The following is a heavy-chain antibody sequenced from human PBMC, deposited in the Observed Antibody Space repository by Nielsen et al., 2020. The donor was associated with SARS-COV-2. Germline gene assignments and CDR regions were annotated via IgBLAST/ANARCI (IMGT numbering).Heavy chain of an antibody. CDR3: ARNTYGGSTDY. Sequence: GESLKISCQGSGYTFTSYWIGWVRQMPGKGLEWMGVIHPRDSDTRYNPSFQGQVTISADKSISTVYLQWSGLKASDSAMYYCARNTYGGSTDYWGQGTLVTVSS. J-gene: IGHJ4*02. V-gene: IGHV5-51*01. D-gene: IGHD4-23*01. CDR1: GYTFTSYW. CDR2: IHPRDSDT.